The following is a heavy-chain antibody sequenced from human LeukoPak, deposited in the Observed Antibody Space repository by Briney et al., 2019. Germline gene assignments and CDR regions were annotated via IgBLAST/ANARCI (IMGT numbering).Heavy chain of an antibody. J-gene: IGHJ3*02. V-gene: IGHV1-18*01. CDR2: ISAYNGNT. CDR3: ARGLQENLAWLTAFSAFDI. D-gene: IGHD6-19*01. CDR1: GYTFTSYG. Sequence: ASVKVSCKASGYTFTSYGVSWVRQAPGQGLEWMEWISAYNGNTNYAQKVRGRVTMTTDTSTRTAYMELRSLRSDDTAVYYCARGLQENLAWLTAFSAFDIWGQGTMVTVSS.